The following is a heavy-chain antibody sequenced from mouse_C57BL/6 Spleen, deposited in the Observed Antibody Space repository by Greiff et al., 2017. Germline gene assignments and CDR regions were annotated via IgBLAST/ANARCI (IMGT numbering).Heavy chain of an antibody. J-gene: IGHJ1*03. CDR2: INPSSGYT. Sequence: QVQLQQSGAELAKPGASVKLSCKASGYTFTSYWMHWVKQRPGQGLEWIGYINPSSGYTKYNQKFKDKATLTADTSSSTTYIQLSSLTSEDSAVYYCARSTMVTPFWYFDVWGTGTTVTVSS. D-gene: IGHD2-2*01. CDR1: GYTFTSYW. CDR3: ARSTMVTPFWYFDV. V-gene: IGHV1-7*01.